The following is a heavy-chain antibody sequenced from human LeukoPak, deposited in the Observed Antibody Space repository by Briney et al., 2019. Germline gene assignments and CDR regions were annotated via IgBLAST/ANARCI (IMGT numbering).Heavy chain of an antibody. CDR1: GYTFTSYY. V-gene: IGHV1-46*01. D-gene: IGHD3-10*01. J-gene: IGHJ3*02. Sequence: ASVKVSCKASGYTFTSYYTHWVRQAPGQGLEWMGIINPSGGSTSYAQKFQGRVTMTRDTSTSTVYMELSSLRSEDTAVYYCARGAEPEYYYGSGSYYIWGQGTMVTVSS. CDR2: INPSGGST. CDR3: ARGAEPEYYYGSGSYYI.